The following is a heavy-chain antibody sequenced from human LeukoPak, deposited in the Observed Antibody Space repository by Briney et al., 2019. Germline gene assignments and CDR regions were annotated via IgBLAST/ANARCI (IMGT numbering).Heavy chain of an antibody. Sequence: ASVTVSCKASGYTFTSYGISWVRQAPGQGLEWMGWISAYNGNTNYAQKLQGRVTMTTDTSTSTAYMELRSLRSDDTAVYYCASERIGYHRFDYWGQGTLVTVSS. CDR1: GYTFTSYG. D-gene: IGHD3-16*02. CDR3: ASERIGYHRFDY. V-gene: IGHV1-18*01. CDR2: ISAYNGNT. J-gene: IGHJ4*02.